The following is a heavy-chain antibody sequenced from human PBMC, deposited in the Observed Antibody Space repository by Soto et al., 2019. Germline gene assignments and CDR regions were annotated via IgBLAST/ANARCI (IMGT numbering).Heavy chain of an antibody. V-gene: IGHV4-59*08. CDR2: IYYSGST. D-gene: IGHD6-19*01. J-gene: IGHJ4*02. CDR3: AGTIAVAAHFDY. Sequence: SETLSLTCTVSGGSISSYYWSWIRQPPGKGLEWIGYIYYSGSTNYNPSLKSRVTISVDTSKNQFSLKLSSVTAADTAVYYCAGTIAVAAHFDYWGQGTLVTVSS. CDR1: GGSISSYY.